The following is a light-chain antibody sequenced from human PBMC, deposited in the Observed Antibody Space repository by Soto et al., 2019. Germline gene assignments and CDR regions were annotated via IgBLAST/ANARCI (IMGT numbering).Light chain of an antibody. V-gene: IGLV1-44*01. J-gene: IGLJ1*01. CDR3: AAWDDSLNGHV. CDR1: SSNIGTSS. CDR2: TTN. Sequence: QSVLTQPQSASGTPGERVTISCSGSSSNIGTSSVHWFRQLPGTAPKLLISTTNQRPSGVPERFSGSKSGTSASLAISGLQSEDEADYYCAAWDDSLNGHVFGTGTKVTVL.